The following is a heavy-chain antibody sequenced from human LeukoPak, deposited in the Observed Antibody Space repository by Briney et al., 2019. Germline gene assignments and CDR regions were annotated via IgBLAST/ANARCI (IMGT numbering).Heavy chain of an antibody. CDR2: IYNTGST. D-gene: IGHD3-22*01. CDR3: ARSRYDNSGFSWFDP. V-gene: IGHV4-30-4*01. Sequence: SETLSLTCTVSGGSISSGDYYWNWIRQPPGQGLEWTGYIYNTGSTHYNPSLKSRVTISVDVSKNQFSLKLSSVTAADTAVYYRARSRYDNSGFSWFDPWGQGALVTVSS. J-gene: IGHJ5*02. CDR1: GGSISSGDYY.